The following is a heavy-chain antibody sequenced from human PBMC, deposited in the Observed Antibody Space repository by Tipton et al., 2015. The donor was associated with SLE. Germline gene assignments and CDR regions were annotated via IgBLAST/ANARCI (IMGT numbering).Heavy chain of an antibody. V-gene: IGHV3-33*03. CDR1: GFALSSSA. D-gene: IGHD5-12*01. CDR3: TVYSAYDPFDH. J-gene: IGHJ4*02. CDR2: IWLDGSNE. Sequence: SLRLSCAASGFALSSSAMHWVRQAPGKGLEWVAVIWLDGSNEVYADSVKGRFTISRDNSRNTLYLQMNSLTVEDTAMYYCTVYSAYDPFDHWGQGTLVTVSS.